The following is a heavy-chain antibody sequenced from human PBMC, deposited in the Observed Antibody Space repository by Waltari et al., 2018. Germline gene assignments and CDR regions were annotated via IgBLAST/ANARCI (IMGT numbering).Heavy chain of an antibody. CDR3: ASIAAAYAFDI. D-gene: IGHD6-13*01. Sequence: QVQLQQWGAGLLKPSETLSLTCAVYGGSFSGYSWSWIRQPPGKGLEWIGEINHSGSTNYNPSLKSRVTISVDTSKNQFSLKLSSVTAADTAVYYCASIAAAYAFDIWGQGTMVTVSS. V-gene: IGHV4-34*01. CDR2: INHSGST. J-gene: IGHJ3*02. CDR1: GGSFSGYS.